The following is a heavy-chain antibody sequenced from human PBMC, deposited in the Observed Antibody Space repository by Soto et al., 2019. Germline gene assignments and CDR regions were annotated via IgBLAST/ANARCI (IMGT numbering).Heavy chain of an antibody. CDR2: SSSSGAYI. Sequence: QVQLVESGGGLVEPGGSLRLSCTGSGFALTDNYMTWIRQAPGKGLEWVSYSSSSGAYINYADSVKGRFTISRDNAYHELYRQRDSLRAEDTAVYFCARSSGRRQVVSYECGLDVWGQGTTVTVTS. CDR3: ARSSGRRQVVSYECGLDV. CDR1: GFALTDNY. V-gene: IGHV3-11*06. J-gene: IGHJ6*02. D-gene: IGHD5-12*01.